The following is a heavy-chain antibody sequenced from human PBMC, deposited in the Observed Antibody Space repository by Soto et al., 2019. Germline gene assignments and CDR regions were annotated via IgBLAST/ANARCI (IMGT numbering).Heavy chain of an antibody. Sequence: GSLRLSCSASGFIFSDYAMHWVRLTPGKGLEFVSAISNNGGSTNDAPSVWGRFTISRDNSKNTVYLEMSSLRVEDTAIYYCVKDPSRGGWYGLFLHWGQGTVVTVSS. CDR1: GFIFSDYA. CDR3: VKDPSRGGWYGLFLH. J-gene: IGHJ1*01. V-gene: IGHV3-64D*06. D-gene: IGHD6-19*01. CDR2: ISNNGGST.